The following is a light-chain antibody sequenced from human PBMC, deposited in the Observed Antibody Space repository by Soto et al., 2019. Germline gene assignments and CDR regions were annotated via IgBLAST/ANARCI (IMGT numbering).Light chain of an antibody. V-gene: IGKV3-11*01. CDR3: QQRNTWPPT. Sequence: EIVLTQSPATLSLSPGEGATLCCRASQSVSSYLAWYQQKPGQAPRRLIYDASNRATGIPDRFSGSGSGTDSTLNISSLEPADFAVYYCQQRNTWPPTFGGGTKVEIK. CDR2: DAS. CDR1: QSVSSY. J-gene: IGKJ4*01.